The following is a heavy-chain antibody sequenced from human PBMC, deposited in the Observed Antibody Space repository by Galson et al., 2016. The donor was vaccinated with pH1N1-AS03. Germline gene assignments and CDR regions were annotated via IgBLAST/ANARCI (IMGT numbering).Heavy chain of an antibody. CDR1: GYEFRTYW. V-gene: IGHV5-51*03. J-gene: IGHJ4*02. CDR3: ARLPVSATDPLYYFDL. CDR2: IYPSDSDI. Sequence: QSGAEVKKPGESLKISCKGSGYEFRTYWIGWVRQMPGKGLELLGIIYPSDSDIRYSPSFQGQITISVDKTITTAFLQWTSLKPSDTGMYYCARLPVSATDPLYYFDLWGQGTLVTVSS. D-gene: IGHD2-15*01.